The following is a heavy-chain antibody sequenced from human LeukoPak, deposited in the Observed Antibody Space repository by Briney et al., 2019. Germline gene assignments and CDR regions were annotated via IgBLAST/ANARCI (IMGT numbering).Heavy chain of an antibody. CDR2: IDGDGGST. Sequence: PGGSLRLSCAASGFTFTSFGMSWVRQAPGKGLEWVSAIDGDGGSTFYADSVKGRFTISRDNSKSTLYMQTNSLRAEDTAVYYCAKRMAVAGFYDLWGQGTLVTVSS. V-gene: IGHV3-23*01. J-gene: IGHJ5*02. D-gene: IGHD6-19*01. CDR3: AKRMAVAGFYDL. CDR1: GFTFTSFG.